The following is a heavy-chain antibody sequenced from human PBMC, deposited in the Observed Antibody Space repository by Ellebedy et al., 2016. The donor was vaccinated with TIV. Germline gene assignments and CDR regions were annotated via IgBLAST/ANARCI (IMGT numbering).Heavy chain of an antibody. Sequence: SVKVSCXASGGTFSSYAISWVRQAPGQGLEWMGGIIPIFGTANYAQKFQGRVTITADESTSTAYMELSSLRSEDTAVYYCARSTPNITMVRGPFLGDWGQGTLVTVSS. CDR2: IIPIFGTA. J-gene: IGHJ4*02. V-gene: IGHV1-69*13. D-gene: IGHD3-10*01. CDR3: ARSTPNITMVRGPFLGD. CDR1: GGTFSSYA.